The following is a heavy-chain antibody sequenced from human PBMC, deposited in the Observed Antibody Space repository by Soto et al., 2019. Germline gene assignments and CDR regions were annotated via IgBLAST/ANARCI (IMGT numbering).Heavy chain of an antibody. V-gene: IGHV1-69*02. CDR1: GGTFSSYT. CDR2: IIPILGIA. D-gene: IGHD2-15*01. Sequence: QVQLVQSGAEVKKPGSSVKVSCKASGGTFSSYTISWVRQAPGQGLEWMGRIIPILGIANEAQKCQGRVTITADKSTSPAYMELSSLRSEDTAVYYCARAYFSEAYSCADYMGVWGKGTTVTVAS. J-gene: IGHJ6*03. CDR3: ARAYFSEAYSCADYMGV.